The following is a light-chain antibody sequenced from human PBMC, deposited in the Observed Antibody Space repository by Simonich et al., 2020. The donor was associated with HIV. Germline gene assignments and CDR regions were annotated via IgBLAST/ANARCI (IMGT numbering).Light chain of an antibody. V-gene: IGKV1-39*01. CDR3: QQSYSSPT. CDR2: VAS. CDR1: QSISSW. Sequence: DIQMTQSPSTLSASVGDRVTITCRDSQSISSWLAWYQQKPGKAPKLLISVASSLQRGVPSRFSGSGSGTDFTLTISSLPPEDFATYYCQQSYSSPTFGGGTKVEIK. J-gene: IGKJ4*01.